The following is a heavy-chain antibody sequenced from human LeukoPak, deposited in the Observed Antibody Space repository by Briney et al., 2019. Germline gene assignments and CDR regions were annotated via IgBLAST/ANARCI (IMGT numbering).Heavy chain of an antibody. CDR2: IYYSGST. CDR1: GGSISSSSYC. CDR3: ARQNGYNIYYFDY. D-gene: IGHD5-24*01. Sequence: PSETLSLTCTVSGGSISSSSYCWGWIRQPPGKGLEWIGTIYYSGSTYYNPSLKSRVTISVDTSKNQFSLKLSSVTAADTAVYYCARQNGYNIYYFDYWGQGTLVTVSS. V-gene: IGHV4-39*01. J-gene: IGHJ4*02.